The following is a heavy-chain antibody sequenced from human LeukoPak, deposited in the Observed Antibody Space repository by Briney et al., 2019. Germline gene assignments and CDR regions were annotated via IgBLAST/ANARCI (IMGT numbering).Heavy chain of an antibody. V-gene: IGHV3-30*08. J-gene: IGHJ4*02. CDR3: ARAYHEDYYFDF. CDR1: TFSFSDYP. D-gene: IGHD1-14*01. CDR2: ISYDGDDQ. Sequence: GGSLRLSCAASTFSFSDYPLHSVRQAPGKGLEWVAVISYDGDDQYYAHSVKGRFTISRDNSKNTLYLQMDSLISDDTAVYYCARAYHEDYYFDFWGQGTLVIVSS.